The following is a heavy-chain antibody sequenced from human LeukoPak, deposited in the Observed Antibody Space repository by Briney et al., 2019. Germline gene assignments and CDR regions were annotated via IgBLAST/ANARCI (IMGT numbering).Heavy chain of an antibody. V-gene: IGHV3-30-3*01. Sequence: GGSLRLSCAASGFTFSIYAMHWVRQAPGKGLEWVAVISYDGSNKYYADSVKGRFTISRDNSKNTLYLQMNSLRAEDTAVYYCARVNPVGATGAFDIWGQGTMVTVSS. D-gene: IGHD1-26*01. CDR1: GFTFSIYA. CDR3: ARVNPVGATGAFDI. J-gene: IGHJ3*02. CDR2: ISYDGSNK.